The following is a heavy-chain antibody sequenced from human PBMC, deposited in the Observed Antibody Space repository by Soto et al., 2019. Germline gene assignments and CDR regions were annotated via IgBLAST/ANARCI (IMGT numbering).Heavy chain of an antibody. CDR3: ARGMSRLQRVLH. V-gene: IGHV4-59*12. CDR2: VYYTGST. CDR1: GGSISGSY. Sequence: PSETLSLTCSVSGGSISGSYWSWIRQSPGKGLEWLGYVYYTGSTNYSPSLRSRVSISVDTSKNQFSLKLSSVTAADTAVYYCARGMSRLQRVLHWGQGSLVTVSS. D-gene: IGHD4-4*01. J-gene: IGHJ4*02.